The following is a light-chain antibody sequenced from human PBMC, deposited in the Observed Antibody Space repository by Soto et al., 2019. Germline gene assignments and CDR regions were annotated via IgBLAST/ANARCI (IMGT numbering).Light chain of an antibody. CDR3: SSYTSSGTLV. V-gene: IGLV2-14*01. CDR2: EVS. Sequence: QSALTPPASRSGAPGQSITLSCTGANNDLGGYNYVSWYQHHPGKAPKLMIYEVSNRPSGVSNRFSGSKSGNTASLAISGLQAEDEADYYCSSYTSSGTLVFGTGTKVTVL. J-gene: IGLJ1*01. CDR1: NNDLGGYNY.